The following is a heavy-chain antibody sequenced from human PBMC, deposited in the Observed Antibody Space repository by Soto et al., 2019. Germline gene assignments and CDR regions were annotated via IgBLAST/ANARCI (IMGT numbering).Heavy chain of an antibody. CDR2: IYYSGST. J-gene: IGHJ2*01. CDR3: ARVPRWLRFLEWSRDWYFDL. V-gene: IGHV4-59*01. Sequence: PSETLSLTCTVSGGSISSYYWSWIRQPPGKGLEWIGYIYYSGSTNYNPSLKSRVTISVDTSKNQFSLKLSSVTAADTAVYYCARVPRWLRFLEWSRDWYFDLWGRGTLVTVSS. CDR1: GGSISSYY. D-gene: IGHD3-3*01.